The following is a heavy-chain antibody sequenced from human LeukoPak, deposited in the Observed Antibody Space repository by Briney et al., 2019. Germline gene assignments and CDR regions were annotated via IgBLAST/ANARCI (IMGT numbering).Heavy chain of an antibody. CDR3: AGEVGMGFDP. J-gene: IGHJ5*02. V-gene: IGHV4-59*01. D-gene: IGHD3-3*01. CDR1: GGSISSYY. Sequence: SETLSLTCTVSGGSISSYYWSWIRQPPGKGLEWMGYIYYSGSTNYNPSLKSRVTISVDTSKNQFSLKLSSVTAADTAVYYCAGEVGMGFDPWGQGTLVTVSS. CDR2: IYYSGST.